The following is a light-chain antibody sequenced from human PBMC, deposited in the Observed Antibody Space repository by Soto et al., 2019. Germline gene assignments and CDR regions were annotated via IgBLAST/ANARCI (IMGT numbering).Light chain of an antibody. Sequence: EIVLTQSSGTLSLSPGEKATLSCRASQSVRSSYLAWYQQKPGQAPRLLIYGASSRATGIPDRFSGSGSGTDFTLTISRLEPEDSAVYYCQDYGSSRTFGQGTKV. CDR2: GAS. CDR1: QSVRSSY. CDR3: QDYGSSRT. V-gene: IGKV3-20*01. J-gene: IGKJ1*01.